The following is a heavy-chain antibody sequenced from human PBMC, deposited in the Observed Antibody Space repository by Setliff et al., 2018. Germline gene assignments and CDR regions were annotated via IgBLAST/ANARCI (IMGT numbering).Heavy chain of an antibody. Sequence: PSETLSLTCAVSGFSISSGDYWGWIRQPPGKGLEWIGRIHYRGTTYSNASLASRLTISVDTAKNQFSLQLTAVTAVDTAVYYCARGRNIAARLLDSWGQGTRVTVSS. CDR2: IHYRGTT. CDR1: GFSISSGDY. D-gene: IGHD6-6*01. J-gene: IGHJ4*02. V-gene: IGHV4-38-2*01. CDR3: ARGRNIAARLLDS.